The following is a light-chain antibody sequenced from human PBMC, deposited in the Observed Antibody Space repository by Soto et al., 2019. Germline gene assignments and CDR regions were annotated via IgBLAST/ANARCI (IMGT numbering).Light chain of an antibody. CDR1: QGISNY. Sequence: DIQMTQSPSSLSASVGDTVTIPCRASQGISNYLAWYQQMPGEVPKLLIYDASTLQSGVPSRFSGSGSGTNFTLTISSLQPEDVATYYCQNYNSAPFTFGPGTKVDIK. J-gene: IGKJ3*01. V-gene: IGKV1-27*01. CDR3: QNYNSAPFT. CDR2: DAS.